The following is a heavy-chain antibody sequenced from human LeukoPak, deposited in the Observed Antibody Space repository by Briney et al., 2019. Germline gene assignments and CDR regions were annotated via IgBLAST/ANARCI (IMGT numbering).Heavy chain of an antibody. V-gene: IGHV4-31*03. Sequence: SSETLSLTCTVSGGSISSGGYYWSWIRQHPGKGLEWIGYIYYSGSTYYNPSLKSRVTTSVDTSKNQFSLKLSSVTAADTAVYYCARTHLSYDILTGYYPYAFDIWSQGTMVTVSS. CDR2: IYYSGST. D-gene: IGHD3-9*01. CDR3: ARTHLSYDILTGYYPYAFDI. J-gene: IGHJ3*02. CDR1: GGSISSGGYY.